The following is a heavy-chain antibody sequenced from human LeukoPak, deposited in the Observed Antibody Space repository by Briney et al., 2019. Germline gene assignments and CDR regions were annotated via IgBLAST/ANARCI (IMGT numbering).Heavy chain of an antibody. CDR1: GYTFTNYW. D-gene: IGHD1-26*01. CDR3: ARQRGRYAGGLDY. V-gene: IGHV5-51*01. CDR2: IYPADSNT. J-gene: IGHJ4*02. Sequence: GESLKVSCKGFGYTFTNYWIGWARQMPGKGLEWMGIIYPADSNTNYSPSFQGQVTISVDTSINTAYLQWSSLKASDTAIYYCARQRGRYAGGLDYWGQGILVTVSS.